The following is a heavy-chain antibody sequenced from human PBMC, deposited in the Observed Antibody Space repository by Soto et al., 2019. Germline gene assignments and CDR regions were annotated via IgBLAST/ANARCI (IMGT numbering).Heavy chain of an antibody. CDR1: VGSFSGYY. CDR3: ARMAVVIAIRYFDL. J-gene: IGHJ2*01. D-gene: IGHD2-21*01. V-gene: IGHV4-34*01. Sequence: VQLQQWGAGLLKPSETLSLTCAVYVGSFSGYYWSWIRQPPGKGLEWIGEINHNGSTNYNPSLNSRVTISVDTSKKQFSLKLSSVTAADTAVYYCARMAVVIAIRYFDLWGRGTLVTVSS. CDR2: INHNGST.